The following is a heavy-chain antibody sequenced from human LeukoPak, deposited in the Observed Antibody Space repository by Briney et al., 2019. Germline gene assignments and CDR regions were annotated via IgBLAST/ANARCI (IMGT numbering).Heavy chain of an antibody. CDR1: GGSVSSDSYY. D-gene: IGHD1-26*01. J-gene: IGHJ5*02. Sequence: SETLSLTCTVSGGSVSSDSYYWNWVRQPPGKGLEWIGYIYYSGSTNNNPSLKSRVSISVDTSKNQFSLKLSSVTAADAAVYYCARGIVGATGWFDPWGQGTLVTVSS. CDR3: ARGIVGATGWFDP. CDR2: IYYSGST. V-gene: IGHV4-61*01.